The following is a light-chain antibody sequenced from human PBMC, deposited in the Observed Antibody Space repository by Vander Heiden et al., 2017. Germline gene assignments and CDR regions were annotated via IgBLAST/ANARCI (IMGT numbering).Light chain of an antibody. CDR1: GSVGGAYDY. Sequence: QAAPPHPASVARAPGQPDPIPATVTGSVGGAYDYVSWYQHHPGKAPKLMIYEITNRPSGVSIRFSGSKSGNTASLTISGLQAEDEADYYCSSYISSSTHVAFGGGTKLTVL. V-gene: IGLV2-14*01. CDR2: EIT. J-gene: IGLJ2*01. CDR3: SSYISSSTHVA.